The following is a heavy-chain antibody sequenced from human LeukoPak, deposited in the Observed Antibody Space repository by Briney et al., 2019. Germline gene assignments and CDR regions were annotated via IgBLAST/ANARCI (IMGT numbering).Heavy chain of an antibody. J-gene: IGHJ4*02. CDR2: IKSKTDGGTT. Sequence: GGSLRLSCAASGFTFSNARMSWVRQAPGKGLEWVGRIKSKTDGGTTDYAAPVKGRFTISRDDSKNTLYLQMNSLKTEDTAVYYCTTDDGDYVIDYWGPGTLVTVSS. CDR3: TTDDGDYVIDY. CDR1: GFTFSNAR. D-gene: IGHD4-17*01. V-gene: IGHV3-15*01.